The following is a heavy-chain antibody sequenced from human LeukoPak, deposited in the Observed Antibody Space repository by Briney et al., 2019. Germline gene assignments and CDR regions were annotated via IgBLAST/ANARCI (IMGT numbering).Heavy chain of an antibody. J-gene: IGHJ3*02. CDR2: ISGSGGST. CDR1: GFTFSSYA. V-gene: IGHV3-23*01. CDR3: AQGDAGIRNAFDI. D-gene: IGHD1-14*01. Sequence: GGSRRLSCAASGFTFSSYAMSWVRQAPGKGLEWVSAISGSGGSTYYADSVKGRFTISRDNSKNTLYLQMNSLRAEDTAVYYCAQGDAGIRNAFDIWGQGTMVTVSS.